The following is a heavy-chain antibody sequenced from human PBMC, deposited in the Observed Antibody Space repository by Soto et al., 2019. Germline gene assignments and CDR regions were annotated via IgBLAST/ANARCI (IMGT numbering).Heavy chain of an antibody. J-gene: IGHJ6*02. Sequence: GGSLRLSCAASGFTFSSYAMHWVRQAPGKGLEWVAVISYDGSNKYYADSVKGRFTISRDNSKNTLYLQMNSLRAEDTAVYYCARDLVRAVAAPRYYYGTDVWGQGTTVNV. CDR2: ISYDGSNK. V-gene: IGHV3-30-3*01. CDR1: GFTFSSYA. CDR3: ARDLVRAVAAPRYYYGTDV. D-gene: IGHD6-19*01.